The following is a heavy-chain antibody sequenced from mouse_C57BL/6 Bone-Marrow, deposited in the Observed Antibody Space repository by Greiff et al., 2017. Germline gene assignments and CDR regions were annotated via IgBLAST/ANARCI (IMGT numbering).Heavy chain of an antibody. V-gene: IGHV1-50*01. D-gene: IGHD2-4*01. CDR3: ARTDGLRGGFAY. CDR2: IDPSDSYT. CDR1: GYTFTSYW. Sequence: QVQLQQPGAELVKPGASVKLSCKASGYTFTSYWMQWVKQRPGQGLEWIGEIDPSDSYTNYNQKFKGKATLTVDTSSSTAYMQLSSLTSEDSAVYYCARTDGLRGGFAYWGQGTLVTVSA. J-gene: IGHJ3*01.